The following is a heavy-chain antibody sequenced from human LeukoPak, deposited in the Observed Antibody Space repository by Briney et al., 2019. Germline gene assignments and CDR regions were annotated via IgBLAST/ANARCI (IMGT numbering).Heavy chain of an antibody. CDR3: AKGLRTGVGPYMGYHYYMDV. V-gene: IGHV3-23*01. D-gene: IGHD3-16*01. Sequence: GGSLRLSCAASGFTFSSYAMSWVRQAPGKGLKWVSTINNNGDGTYYADSVKGRFTISRDNSYNTVSLQMNSLRDEDTGVYYCAKGLRTGVGPYMGYHYYMDVWGKGATVTVSS. J-gene: IGHJ6*03. CDR2: INNNGDGT. CDR1: GFTFSSYA.